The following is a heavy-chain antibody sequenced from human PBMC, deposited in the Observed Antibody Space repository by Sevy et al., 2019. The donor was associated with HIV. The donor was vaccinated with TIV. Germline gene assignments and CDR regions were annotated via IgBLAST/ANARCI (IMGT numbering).Heavy chain of an antibody. J-gene: IGHJ4*02. Sequence: GGSLRLSCAASGFTFNTYSMNWVRQAPGKGLEWVSSVSSDSMFIYYADSVKRRFTISRDNARNLLFLQMNTLRADDTAVYYCTSLGQLWLLNFWGQGALVTVSS. CDR2: VSSDSMFI. D-gene: IGHD3-16*01. CDR1: GFTFNTYS. CDR3: TSLGQLWLLNF. V-gene: IGHV3-21*01.